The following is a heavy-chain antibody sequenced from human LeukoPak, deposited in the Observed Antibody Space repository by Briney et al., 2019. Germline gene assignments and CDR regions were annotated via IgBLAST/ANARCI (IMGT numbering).Heavy chain of an antibody. V-gene: IGHV4-30-2*01. CDR1: GGSISSGGYY. CDR2: IYHSGST. J-gene: IGHJ2*01. CDR3: ARVPRSSGYYYLADWYFDL. Sequence: PSETLSLTCTVSGGSISSGGYYWSWIRQPPGKGLEWIGYIYHSGSTYYNPSLKSRVTISVDRSKNQFSLKLSSVTAADTAVYYCARVPRSSGYYYLADWYFDLWGRGTLVTVSS. D-gene: IGHD3-22*01.